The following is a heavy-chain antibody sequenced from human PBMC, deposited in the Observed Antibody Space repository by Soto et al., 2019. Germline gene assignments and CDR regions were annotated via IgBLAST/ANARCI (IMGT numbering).Heavy chain of an antibody. Sequence: SETLSLTCTVSGGSISSSSYYWGWIRQPPGKGLEWIGSIYYSGSTYYNPSLKSRVTISVDTSKNQFSLKLSSVTAADTAVYYCARQPRILTGYSGHFDEWAQRTLVTVSS. CDR2: IYYSGST. D-gene: IGHD3-9*01. CDR1: GGSISSSSYY. CDR3: ARQPRILTGYSGHFDE. J-gene: IGHJ4*02. V-gene: IGHV4-39*01.